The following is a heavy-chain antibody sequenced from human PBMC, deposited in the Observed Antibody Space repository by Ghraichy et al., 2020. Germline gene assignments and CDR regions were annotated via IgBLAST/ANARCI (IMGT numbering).Heavy chain of an antibody. J-gene: IGHJ4*02. CDR2: VFYSGST. V-gene: IGHV4-30-4*01. CDR1: GDSISSGDYY. Sequence: SETLSLTCTVSGDSISSGDYYWSWIRQSPGKGLEWIGYVFYSGSTYYNPSLKGRVSISIDTSKNQFSLSLSSVTAATTAVYYCARDHKYNILPGFDYWGQGTLVTVSS. D-gene: IGHD3-9*01. CDR3: ARDHKYNILPGFDY.